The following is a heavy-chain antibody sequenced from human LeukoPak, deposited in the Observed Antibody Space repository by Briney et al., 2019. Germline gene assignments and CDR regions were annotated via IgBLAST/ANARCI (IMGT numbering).Heavy chain of an antibody. J-gene: IGHJ3*02. D-gene: IGHD4-23*01. CDR1: GFTFSSYW. CDR2: VGTDGSST. V-gene: IGHV3-74*01. CDR3: ARDKYGGNSNAFDI. Sequence: GGSLRLSCAAPGFTFSSYWMHWVRQAPGKGPVWVSRVGTDGSSTAYADYVKGRFTISRDNAKNTLYLQMNSLRVEDTAVYYCARDKYGGNSNAFDIWGQGTLVTVSS.